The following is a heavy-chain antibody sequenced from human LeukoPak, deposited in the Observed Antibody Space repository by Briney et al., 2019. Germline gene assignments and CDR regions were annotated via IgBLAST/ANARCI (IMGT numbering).Heavy chain of an antibody. D-gene: IGHD5-24*01. J-gene: IGHJ4*02. CDR2: ISRNSNYR. CDR1: GFTFSFYD. CDR3: ARIGPGTDVYNSSDS. V-gene: IGHV3-21*01. Sequence: GGSLRLSCAASGFTFSFYDMTWVRQAPGKGLEWVSSISRNSNYRFSAGSVRGRFIISRDDAKNSLFLDTNRLSGEDTGIYYCARIGPGTDVYNSSDSWGQGTLVTVSS.